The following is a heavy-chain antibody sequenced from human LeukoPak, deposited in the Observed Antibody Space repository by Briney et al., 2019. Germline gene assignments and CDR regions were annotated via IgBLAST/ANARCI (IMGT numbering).Heavy chain of an antibody. CDR2: IWYDGSNK. CDR3: ARGGTTVTTFDWFDP. D-gene: IGHD4-17*01. CDR1: GFTFSSYG. J-gene: IGHJ5*02. Sequence: PGRSLRLSCAASGFTFSSYGMHWVRQAPGKGLEWVAVIWYDGSNKYYADSVEGRFTISRDNSKNTLYLQMNSLRAEDTAVYYCARGGTTVTTFDWFDPWGQGTLVTVSS. V-gene: IGHV3-33*01.